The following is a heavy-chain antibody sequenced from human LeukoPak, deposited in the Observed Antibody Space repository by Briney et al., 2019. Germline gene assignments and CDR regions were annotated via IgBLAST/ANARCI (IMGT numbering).Heavy chain of an antibody. J-gene: IGHJ5*02. CDR3: ARVVYTGGPKNWFDP. D-gene: IGHD3-16*01. CDR2: IHHSGST. V-gene: IGHV4-4*02. Sequence: SETLSLTCAVSGGSISSCNWWSWVRQPPGKGLEWIGEIHHSGSTNYNPSLKSRVTISVDKSRNQFSLKLSSVTAADTAVYYCARVVYTGGPKNWFDPWGQGTLVTVSS. CDR1: GGSISSCNW.